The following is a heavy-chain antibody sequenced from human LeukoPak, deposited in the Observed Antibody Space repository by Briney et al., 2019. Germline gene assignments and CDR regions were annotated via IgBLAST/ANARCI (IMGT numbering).Heavy chain of an antibody. CDR3: VTSPEPDWFDP. J-gene: IGHJ5*02. CDR1: GNSVSSGTSY. V-gene: IGHV4-61*01. CDR2: IFYRGST. Sequence: SETLSLTCTVSGNSVSSGTSYWSWIRQPPGRGLEWIGYIFYRGSTNYNTSLKSRVTISVDAPRNQFSLKLSSVTAADTAVYYCVTSPEPDWFDPWGQGTLVSVSS. D-gene: IGHD1-14*01.